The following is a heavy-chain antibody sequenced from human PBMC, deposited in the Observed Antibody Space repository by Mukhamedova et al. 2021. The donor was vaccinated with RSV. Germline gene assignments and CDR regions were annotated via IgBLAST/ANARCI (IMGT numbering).Heavy chain of an antibody. CDR3: ARAPSYYYYYYYMDV. J-gene: IGHJ6*03. Sequence: EWIGSIYHSGSTYYNPSLKSRVTISVDTSKNQFSLKLRSVTAADTAVYYCARAPSYYYYYYYMDVWGKGTTATFS. CDR2: IYHSGST. V-gene: IGHV4-38-2*02.